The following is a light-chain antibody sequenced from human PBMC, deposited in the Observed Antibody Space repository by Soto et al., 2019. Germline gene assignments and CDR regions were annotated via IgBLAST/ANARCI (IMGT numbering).Light chain of an antibody. CDR1: LPISNY. CDR3: KKYNSDHHT. V-gene: IGKV1-27*01. CDR2: AAF. J-gene: IGKJ4*01. Sequence: IHMAQAPATLSASGGDRVTITCLAILPISNYLAWYQQRPVKVPNLRVYAAFTLQAGVPVRFSGSGPGTDFTLTISSLQPEDVAAYYCKKYNSDHHTLGGGTKVDIK.